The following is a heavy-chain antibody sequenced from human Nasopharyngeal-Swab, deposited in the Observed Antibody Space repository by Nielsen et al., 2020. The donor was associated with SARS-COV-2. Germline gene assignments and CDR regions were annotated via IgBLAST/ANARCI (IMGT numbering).Heavy chain of an antibody. V-gene: IGHV3-21*01. J-gene: IGHJ4*02. CDR2: ISSSSCYI. CDR3: ARVGGYYDSSGYGGDFDY. CDR1: GFTFSSYS. D-gene: IGHD3-22*01. Sequence: GESLKISCAASGFTFSSYSMNWVRQAPGKGLEWVSSISSSSCYIHYADSVKGRFTISRDNAKNSLYLQMNSLRAEDTAVYHCARVGGYYDSSGYGGDFDYWGQGTLVTVSS.